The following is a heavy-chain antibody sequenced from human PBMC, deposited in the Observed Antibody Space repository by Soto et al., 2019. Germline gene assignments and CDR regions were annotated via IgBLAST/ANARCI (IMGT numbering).Heavy chain of an antibody. J-gene: IGHJ3*02. CDR3: ARDLYNWNDESEAFDI. Sequence: SQTLSLTCAISGVSVSSNSAAWNWIRQSPSRGLEWLGRTYYRSKWYNDYAVSVKSRITINPDTSKNQFSLQLNSVTPEDTAVYYCARDLYNWNDESEAFDIWGQGTMVTVSS. CDR2: TYYRSKWYN. CDR1: GVSVSSNSAA. D-gene: IGHD1-1*01. V-gene: IGHV6-1*01.